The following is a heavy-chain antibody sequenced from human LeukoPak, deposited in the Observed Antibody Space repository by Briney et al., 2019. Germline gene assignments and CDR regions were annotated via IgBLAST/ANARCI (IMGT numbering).Heavy chain of an antibody. D-gene: IGHD2-2*01. CDR3: AREGFGGIVVVPAAIGT. CDR1: GGSFSGYY. J-gene: IGHJ5*02. Sequence: SETLSLTCAVFGGSFSGYYWSWIRQPPGKGLERIGYIYHSGSTYYNPSLKSRVTISVDRSKNQFSLKLSSVTAADTAVYYCAREGFGGIVVVPAAIGTWGQGTLVTVSS. CDR2: IYHSGST. V-gene: IGHV4-34*01.